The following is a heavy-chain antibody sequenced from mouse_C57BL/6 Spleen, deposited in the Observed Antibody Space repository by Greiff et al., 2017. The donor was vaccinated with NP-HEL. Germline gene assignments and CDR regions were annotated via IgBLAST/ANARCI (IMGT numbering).Heavy chain of an antibody. CDR3: ARSPIYYYGPGYFDY. Sequence: EVKLMESGGGLVQPGGSLSLSCAASGFTFTDYYMSWVRQPPGKALEWLGFIRNKDNGYTTEYSASVKGRFTISRDNSQSILYLQMNALRAEDSATYYCARSPIYYYGPGYFDYWGQGTTLTVSS. D-gene: IGHD1-1*01. V-gene: IGHV7-3*01. CDR2: IRNKDNGYTT. CDR1: GFTFTDYY. J-gene: IGHJ2*01.